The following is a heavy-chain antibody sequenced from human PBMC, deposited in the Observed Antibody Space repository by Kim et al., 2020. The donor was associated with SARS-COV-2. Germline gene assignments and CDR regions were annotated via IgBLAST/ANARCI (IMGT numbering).Heavy chain of an antibody. D-gene: IGHD6-19*01. Sequence: GGSLRLSCAASGFTFSSYAMSWVRQAPGKGLEWVSAISGSGGSTYYADSVKGRFTISRDNSKNTLYLQMNSLRAEDTAVYYCAKVVSSGWYLGRVEYRPGYFDYWGQGTLVTVSP. CDR2: ISGSGGST. CDR1: GFTFSSYA. J-gene: IGHJ4*02. V-gene: IGHV3-23*01. CDR3: AKVVSSGWYLGRVEYRPGYFDY.